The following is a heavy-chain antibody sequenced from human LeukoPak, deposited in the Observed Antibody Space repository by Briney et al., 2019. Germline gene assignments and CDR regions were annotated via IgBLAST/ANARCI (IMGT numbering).Heavy chain of an antibody. J-gene: IGHJ4*02. CDR2: ISHDTSKK. V-gene: IGHV3-30-3*01. Sequence: GGSLRLSCAASGFTFSSYAMHWVRQAPSKGLEWVAVISHDTSKKFYADSVKGRFTISRDNAKNSLYLQMNSLRAEDTAVYYCAKDSYSKGDFWGQGVLVTVSS. CDR3: AKDSYSKGDF. CDR1: GFTFSSYA. D-gene: IGHD6-13*01.